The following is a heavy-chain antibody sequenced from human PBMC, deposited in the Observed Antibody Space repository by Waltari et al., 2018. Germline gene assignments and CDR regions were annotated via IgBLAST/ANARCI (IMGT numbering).Heavy chain of an antibody. CDR3: ARAREQNYGFWSGYSFYFDH. Sequence: EVQLLESGGGLVQPGGSLRLSCAASGFTFSSYAMSWVRQAPGQGLEWVSAISGSGGSTYYADSVMGRFTISRDNAKKSLYLQMKSLRAEDTAVYFCARAREQNYGFWSGYSFYFDHWGQGALVTVSS. CDR1: GFTFSSYA. D-gene: IGHD3-3*01. CDR2: ISGSGGST. V-gene: IGHV3-23*01. J-gene: IGHJ4*02.